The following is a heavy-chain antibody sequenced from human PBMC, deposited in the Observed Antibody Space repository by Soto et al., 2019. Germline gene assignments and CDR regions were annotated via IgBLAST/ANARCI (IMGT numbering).Heavy chain of an antibody. V-gene: IGHV1-24*01. Sequence: ASVKVSCKASGGTFSSYTISWVRQAPGQGLEWMGGFDPEDGETIYAQKFQGRVTMTEDTSTDTAYMELSSLRSEDTAVYYCATEPLWFGELLLDYWGQGTLVTVSS. D-gene: IGHD3-10*01. CDR2: FDPEDGET. J-gene: IGHJ4*02. CDR3: ATEPLWFGELLLDY. CDR1: GGTFSSYT.